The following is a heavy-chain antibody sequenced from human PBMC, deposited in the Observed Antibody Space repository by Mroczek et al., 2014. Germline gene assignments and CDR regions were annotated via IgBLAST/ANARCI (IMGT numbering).Heavy chain of an antibody. CDR3: ARDNVRRITNYYDSSGFPPRPDNYFDY. Sequence: SGAEVKKPGASVKVSCKASGYTFTGYYMHWVRQAPGQGLEWMGWINPNSGGTNYAQKFQGRVTMTRDTSISTAYMELSRLRSDDTAVYYCARDNVRRITNYYDSSGFPPRPDNYFDYWGQGTLVTVSS. CDR1: GYTFTGYY. J-gene: IGHJ4*02. V-gene: IGHV1-2*02. CDR2: INPNSGGT. D-gene: IGHD3-22*01.